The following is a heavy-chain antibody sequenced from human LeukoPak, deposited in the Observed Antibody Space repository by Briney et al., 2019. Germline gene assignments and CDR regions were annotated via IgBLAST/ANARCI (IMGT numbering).Heavy chain of an antibody. D-gene: IGHD5-18*01. CDR3: ARRQNTAMVFEGWFDP. CDR2: IYYSGST. CDR1: GGSISSSSYY. J-gene: IGHJ5*02. V-gene: IGHV4-39*01. Sequence: SETLSLTCTVSGGSISSSSYYWGWIRQPPGKGLEWIGSIYYSGSTYYNPSLKSRVTISVDTSKNQFPLKLSSVTAADTAVYYCARRQNTAMVFEGWFDPWGQGTLVTVSS.